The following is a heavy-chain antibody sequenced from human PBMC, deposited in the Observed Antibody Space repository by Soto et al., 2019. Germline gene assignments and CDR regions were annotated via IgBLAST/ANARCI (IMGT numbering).Heavy chain of an antibody. CDR2: IYYSGST. J-gene: IGHJ5*02. CDR3: ARVIRPAWFDP. V-gene: IGHV4-61*01. CDR1: GGSVSSGSYY. Sequence: SETLSLTCTVSGGSVSSGSYYWSWIRQPPGKGLEWIGYIYYSGSTNYNPSLKSRVTISVDTSKNQFSLKLSSVTAADTAVYYCARVIRPAWFDPWGQGTLVTVSS.